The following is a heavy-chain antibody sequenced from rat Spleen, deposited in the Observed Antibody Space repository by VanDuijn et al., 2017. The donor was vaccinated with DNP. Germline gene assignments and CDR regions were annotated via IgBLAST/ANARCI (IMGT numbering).Heavy chain of an antibody. CDR1: GFNFNDYW. Sequence: EVKLVESGGGLVQPGRSLKLYCAASGFNFNDYWMGWVRQAPGKGLEWVASITNTGGSTYYPDSVKGRFTISRDNARSTLYLQMDSLRSEDTATYYCARHRTTSPYYYAMDAWGQGASVTVSS. V-gene: IGHV5-31*01. J-gene: IGHJ4*01. CDR3: ARHRTTSPYYYAMDA. D-gene: IGHD1-10*01. CDR2: ITNTGGST.